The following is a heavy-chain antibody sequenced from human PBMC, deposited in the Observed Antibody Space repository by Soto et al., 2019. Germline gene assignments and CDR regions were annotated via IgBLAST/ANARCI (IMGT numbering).Heavy chain of an antibody. J-gene: IGHJ1*01. D-gene: IGHD6-19*01. V-gene: IGHV3-15*07. Sequence: EVLLVESGGGLVKPGGSLRLSCAASGFTFTNVWMNWVRQAPGKGLEWVGRLKDTTEGEATDYAAPVKGRFSISRDDLKNTVDLEMNSLKTDDTAGYYCTTCAGSIGWYALDGWGQGTLVRVSS. CDR2: LKDTTEGEAT. CDR3: TTCAGSIGWYALDG. CDR1: GFTFTNVW.